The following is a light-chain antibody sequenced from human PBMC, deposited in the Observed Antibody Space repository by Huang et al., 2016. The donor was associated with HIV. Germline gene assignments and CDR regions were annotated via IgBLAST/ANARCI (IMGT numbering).Light chain of an antibody. J-gene: IGKJ5*01. V-gene: IGKV2-28*01. CDR1: QPLLHSNGYNY. CDR3: MQALQTPRT. Sequence: DIVMTKSPLSLSVTPGEPASISCRSSQPLLHSNGYNYLDWYLQKPGQSPQLLIYLGSNRASGVPDRFSGSGSVTDFTLKISRVEAEDVGIYYCMQALQTPRTFGQGTRLEMK. CDR2: LGS.